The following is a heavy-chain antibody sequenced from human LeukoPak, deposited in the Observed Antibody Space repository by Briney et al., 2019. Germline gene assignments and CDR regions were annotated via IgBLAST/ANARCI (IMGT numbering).Heavy chain of an antibody. V-gene: IGHV3-48*01. D-gene: IGHD3-22*01. CDR3: ASLGEYYYDSSGYRYMDV. CDR2: ISSSSSTI. Sequence: GGSLRLSCAASGFTFSSYSMNWVRQAPGKGVEWVSYISSSSSTIYYADSVKGRFTISRDNAKNSLYLQMNSLRAEDTAVYYCASLGEYYYDSSGYRYMDVWGKGTTVTASS. CDR1: GFTFSSYS. J-gene: IGHJ6*03.